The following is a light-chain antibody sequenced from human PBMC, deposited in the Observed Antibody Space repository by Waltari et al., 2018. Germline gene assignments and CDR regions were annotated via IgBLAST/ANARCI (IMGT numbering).Light chain of an antibody. CDR3: QNRRNWPLLT. J-gene: IGKJ4*01. CDR2: EAS. CDR1: QYIGDY. Sequence: VLTQSPATLSLSPGDRATLSCRASQYIGDYLAWYQQKPGQAPRLLMSEASNRATGVPDRFSASGSGTDFTLTVSSLEPEDFAVYYCQNRRNWPLLTFGGGIKVEIK. V-gene: IGKV3-11*01.